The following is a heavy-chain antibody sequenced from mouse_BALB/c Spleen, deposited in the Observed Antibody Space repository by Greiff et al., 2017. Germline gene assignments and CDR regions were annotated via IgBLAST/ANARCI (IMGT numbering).Heavy chain of an antibody. CDR3: ARPYDYDGGYYAMDY. CDR1: GYTFTSYD. J-gene: IGHJ4*01. CDR2: RFPGDGST. D-gene: IGHD2-4*01. Sequence: QVQLQQSGAELVKPGASVKLSCKASGYTFTSYDINWVRQRPEQGLEWIGWRFPGDGSTKYNEKFKGQATLTTDKSSSTAYMQLSRLTSEDSAVYFCARPYDYDGGYYAMDYWGQGTSVTVSS. V-gene: IGHV1-85*01.